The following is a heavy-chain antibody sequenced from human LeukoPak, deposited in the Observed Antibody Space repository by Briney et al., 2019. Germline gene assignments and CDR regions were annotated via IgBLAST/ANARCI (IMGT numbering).Heavy chain of an antibody. CDR3: ARDQSSGWFYYGMDV. Sequence: SETLSLTCTVSGGSISSGGYYWSWIRQHPGKGLEWIGYIYYSGTTYYNPSLKSRLTISVDTSKNQFSLKLSSVTAADTAVYYCARDQSSGWFYYGMDVWGQGTTVTVSS. CDR1: GGSISSGGYY. J-gene: IGHJ6*02. V-gene: IGHV4-31*03. D-gene: IGHD6-19*01. CDR2: IYYSGTT.